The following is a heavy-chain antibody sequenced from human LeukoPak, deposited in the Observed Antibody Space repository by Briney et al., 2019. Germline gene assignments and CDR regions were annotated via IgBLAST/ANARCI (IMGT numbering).Heavy chain of an antibody. D-gene: IGHD4-17*01. CDR1: GFTFSSYW. CDR2: ITQDGSEK. Sequence: GGSLRLSCAASGFTFSSYWMSWVRQAPGKGLEWVANITQDGSEKCYVDSVKGRFTISRDNAKNSLYLQMNSLRAEDTAVYYCAREDYGDYAYAFDIWGQGTMVTVSS. J-gene: IGHJ3*02. V-gene: IGHV3-7*01. CDR3: AREDYGDYAYAFDI.